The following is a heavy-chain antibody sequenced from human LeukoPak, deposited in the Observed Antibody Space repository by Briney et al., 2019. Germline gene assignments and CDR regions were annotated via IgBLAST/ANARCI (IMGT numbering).Heavy chain of an antibody. CDR1: GGSISSYY. CDR3: ARDSGNGVFDY. Sequence: SETLSLTCTVSGGSISSYYWSWIRQPPGKGLEWIGYIYYSGSTNYNPSLKSRVTISVDTSKNQFSLKLSSVTAADTAVYYCARDSGNGVFDYWGQGTLVTVSS. V-gene: IGHV4-59*01. CDR2: IYYSGST. J-gene: IGHJ4*02. D-gene: IGHD3-10*01.